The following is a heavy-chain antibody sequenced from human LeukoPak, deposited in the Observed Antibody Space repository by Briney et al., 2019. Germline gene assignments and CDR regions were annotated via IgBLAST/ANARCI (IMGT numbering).Heavy chain of an antibody. CDR1: GGSISSSSYY. Sequence: KPSETLSLTCTVSGGSISSSSYYWGWIRQPPGKGLERIGSIYYSGSTYYNPSLKSRVTISVDTSKNQFSLKLSSVTAADTAVYYCVKVGLRTVVTNYYFDYWGQGTLVTVSS. CDR3: VKVGLRTVVTNYYFDY. V-gene: IGHV4-39*07. CDR2: IYYSGST. D-gene: IGHD4-23*01. J-gene: IGHJ4*02.